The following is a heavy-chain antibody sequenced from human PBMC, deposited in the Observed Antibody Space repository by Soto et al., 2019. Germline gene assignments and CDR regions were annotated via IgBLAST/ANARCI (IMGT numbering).Heavy chain of an antibody. J-gene: IGHJ4*02. CDR2: ISGGSSVT. CDR1: GFTFSDYS. CDR3: AKVLSKNYYYPFDF. Sequence: PGGSLRLSCTASGFTFSDYSMAWVRQAPGKGLEWVSTISGGSSVTYYGGSVKGRFTISRDNAKKTLFLQLNRLSAEDTATYYCAKVLSKNYYYPFDFWGQGTQVNVSS. V-gene: IGHV3-23*01. D-gene: IGHD3-10*01.